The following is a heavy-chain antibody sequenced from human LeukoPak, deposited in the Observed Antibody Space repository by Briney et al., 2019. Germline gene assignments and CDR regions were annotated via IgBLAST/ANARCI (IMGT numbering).Heavy chain of an antibody. D-gene: IGHD7-27*01. CDR3: ARHLLDWGFDAFDI. CDR2: IYYSGST. CDR1: GGSISSYY. J-gene: IGHJ3*02. Sequence: SETLSLTCTVSGGSISSYYWSWIRQPPGKGLEWIGYIYYSGSTNYNPSLKSRVTISVDTSKNQFSLKLSSVTAADTAVYYCARHLLDWGFDAFDIWGQGTMVTVSS. V-gene: IGHV4-59*08.